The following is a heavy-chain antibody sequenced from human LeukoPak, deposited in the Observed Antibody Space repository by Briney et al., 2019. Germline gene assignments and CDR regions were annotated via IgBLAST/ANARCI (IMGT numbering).Heavy chain of an antibody. CDR3: ARDSPFIAAGGYNWFDP. CDR1: GYAFTSYG. CDR2: INAYNGNT. Sequence: ASVKVSCKASGYAFTSYGISWVRQAPGQGLEWMGWINAYNGNTNYAQKLQGRVTMTTDTSTSTAYMELRSLRSDDTAVYYCARDSPFIAAGGYNWFDPWGQGTLVTVSS. D-gene: IGHD6-13*01. J-gene: IGHJ5*02. V-gene: IGHV1-18*01.